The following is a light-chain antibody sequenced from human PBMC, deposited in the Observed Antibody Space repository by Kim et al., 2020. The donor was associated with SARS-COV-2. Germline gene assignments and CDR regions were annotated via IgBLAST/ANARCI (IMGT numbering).Light chain of an antibody. CDR2: KAS. V-gene: IGKV1-5*03. Sequence: ASVGDRVTITCRASQSISSWLAWYQQKPGKAPKLLIYKASSLESGVPSRFSGSGSGTEFTLTISSLQPDDFATYYCQQYNSYSETFGQGTKVDIK. CDR3: QQYNSYSET. CDR1: QSISSW. J-gene: IGKJ1*01.